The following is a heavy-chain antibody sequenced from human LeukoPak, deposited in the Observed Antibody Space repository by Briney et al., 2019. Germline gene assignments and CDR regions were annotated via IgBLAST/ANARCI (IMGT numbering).Heavy chain of an antibody. V-gene: IGHV3-66*01. CDR1: GFTFDDYA. CDR3: ARGRQWLVVDHDAFDI. Sequence: GGSLRLSCAASGFTFDDYAMHWVRQAPGKCLEWVSVIYSGGSTYYADSVKGRFTISRDNSKNTLYLQMNSLRAEDTAVYYCARGRQWLVVDHDAFDIWGQGTMVTVSS. J-gene: IGHJ3*02. CDR2: IYSGGST. D-gene: IGHD6-19*01.